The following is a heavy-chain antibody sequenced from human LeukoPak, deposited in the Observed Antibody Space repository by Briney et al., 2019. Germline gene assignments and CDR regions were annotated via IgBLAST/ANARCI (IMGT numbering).Heavy chain of an antibody. CDR2: ISGSGGST. V-gene: IGHV3-23*01. D-gene: IGHD3-22*01. Sequence: GGSLRLSCAASGFTFSDYAMTWVRQAPGKGLEWVSSISGSGGSTYYADSVKGRFTISRDNSRNTLYLQMNSLRAEDTAVYYCAREGLYYYDSSGYYDYWGQGTLVTVSS. CDR1: GFTFSDYA. J-gene: IGHJ4*02. CDR3: AREGLYYYDSSGYYDY.